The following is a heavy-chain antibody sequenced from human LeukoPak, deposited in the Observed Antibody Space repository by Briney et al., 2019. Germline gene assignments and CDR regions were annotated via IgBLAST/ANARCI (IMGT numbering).Heavy chain of an antibody. CDR3: ARDLAVAGYGMDV. V-gene: IGHV3-11*01. CDR2: IGSSGSAI. D-gene: IGHD6-19*01. Sequence: GGSLRLSCAASGFTFSDYYMSWIRQAPGKGLEWVSYIGSSGSAIYYADSVKGRFTISRDNAKNSLFLQMNSLRAEDTAVYYCARDLAVAGYGMDVWGQGTTVTVSS. CDR1: GFTFSDYY. J-gene: IGHJ6*02.